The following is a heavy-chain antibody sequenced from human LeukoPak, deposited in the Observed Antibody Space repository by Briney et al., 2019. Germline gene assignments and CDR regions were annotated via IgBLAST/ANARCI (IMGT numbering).Heavy chain of an antibody. CDR2: IYYSGST. V-gene: IGHV4-30-4*08. CDR3: AREVMTTVTLDY. CDR1: GGSISSGDYY. Sequence: SETLSLTCTVSGGSISSGDYYWSWIRQPPGKGLEWIGYIYYSGSTYYNPSLKSRVTISVDTSKNQFSLKLSSVTAADTAVHYCAREVMTTVTLDYWGQGTLVTVSS. J-gene: IGHJ4*02. D-gene: IGHD4-11*01.